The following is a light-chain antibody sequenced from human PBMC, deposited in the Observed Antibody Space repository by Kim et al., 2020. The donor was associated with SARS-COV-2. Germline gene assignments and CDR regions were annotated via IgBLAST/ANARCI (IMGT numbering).Light chain of an antibody. CDR3: QAWDSRTYV. J-gene: IGLJ1*01. Sequence: SYELTQPPSVSVSPGQTASITCSGDKLGDKYACWYQQKPGQSPVMVIYQDSKRPSGIPERFSGSTSGNTATLTISGTQAMYEADYYCQAWDSRTYVFGTG. CDR2: QDS. CDR1: KLGDKY. V-gene: IGLV3-1*01.